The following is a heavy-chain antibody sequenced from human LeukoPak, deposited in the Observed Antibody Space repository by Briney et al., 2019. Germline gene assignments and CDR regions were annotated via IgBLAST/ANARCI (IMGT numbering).Heavy chain of an antibody. V-gene: IGHV1-8*02. CDR3: AKEGSEARYFDWLLRPNYYYYYMDV. CDR1: GYTFTGYY. CDR2: MNPNSGNT. J-gene: IGHJ6*03. D-gene: IGHD3-9*01. Sequence: GASVKVSCKASGYTFTGYYMHWVRQAPGQGLEWMGWMNPNSGNTGYAQKFQGRVTMTRNTSISTAYMELSSLRSEDTAVYYCAKEGSEARYFDWLLRPNYYYYYMDVWGKGTTVTISS.